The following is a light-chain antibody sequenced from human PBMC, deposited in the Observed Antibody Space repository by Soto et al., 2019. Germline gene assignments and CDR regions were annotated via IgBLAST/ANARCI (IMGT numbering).Light chain of an antibody. CDR3: QHYGSSLFT. CDR1: QSVSSIY. V-gene: IGKV3-20*01. Sequence: EIVLTQSPGTLSLSPGERATLSCRASQSVSSIYLAWYQQKPGQAPRLLIYGASSRATGIPDRFSGSGSGTDFTLSISRLEPEDFAVYYCQHYGSSLFTFGPGTKVDIK. J-gene: IGKJ3*01. CDR2: GAS.